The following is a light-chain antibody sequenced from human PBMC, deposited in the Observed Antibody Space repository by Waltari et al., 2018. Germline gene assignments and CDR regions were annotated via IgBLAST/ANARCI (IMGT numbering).Light chain of an antibody. CDR3: SSYTGNSRRVL. V-gene: IGLV2-8*01. CDR2: EVS. Sequence: QSALTQPPSASGSPGQSVTISCPGTSSDLGGYNFVSRYQQHPGKAPKLMIYEVSKRPSGVPDRFSGSKSGNTASLTVSGLQAEDEADYYCSSYTGNSRRVLFGGGTRLTVL. J-gene: IGLJ2*01. CDR1: SSDLGGYNF.